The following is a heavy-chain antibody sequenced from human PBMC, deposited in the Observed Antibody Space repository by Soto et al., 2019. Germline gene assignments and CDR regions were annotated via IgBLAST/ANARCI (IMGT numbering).Heavy chain of an antibody. V-gene: IGHV1-18*01. Sequence: ASVKVSCKASGYTFTSYGISWVRQAPGQGLEWMGWISAYNGNTNYAQKLQGRITMTTDTSTSTAYMELRSLRSDDTAVYYGARDQGSGSYSDAFDIWGQGTMVTVSS. CDR3: ARDQGSGSYSDAFDI. CDR1: GYTFTSYG. CDR2: ISAYNGNT. J-gene: IGHJ3*02. D-gene: IGHD1-26*01.